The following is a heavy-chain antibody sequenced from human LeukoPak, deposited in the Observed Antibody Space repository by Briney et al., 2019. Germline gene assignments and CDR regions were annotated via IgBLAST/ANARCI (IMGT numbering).Heavy chain of an antibody. Sequence: SETLSLTCAVYGGSFSGYYWSWIRQPPGKGLEWIGEINHSGSTNYNPSLKSRVTISVDTSKNQLSLKLSSVTAADTAVYYCARGLRGYDILTGYSYYYMDGWGKGTTVTISS. D-gene: IGHD3-9*01. V-gene: IGHV4-34*01. CDR3: ARGLRGYDILTGYSYYYMDG. J-gene: IGHJ6*03. CDR1: GGSFSGYY. CDR2: INHSGST.